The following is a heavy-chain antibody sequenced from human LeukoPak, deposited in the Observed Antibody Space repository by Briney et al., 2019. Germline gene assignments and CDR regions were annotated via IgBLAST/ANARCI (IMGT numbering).Heavy chain of an antibody. J-gene: IGHJ4*02. CDR2: IWSDGIRE. V-gene: IGHV3-33*01. Sequence: RGSLRLSCAASGFTFSHYGIHWVRQAPGKGLEWVAVIWSDGIREYYADSVKGRFTISRDNSKNTLYLQMNSLRAEDTAVYYCARSVRLYSSGWPPGYWGQGTLVTVSS. CDR3: ARSVRLYSSGWPPGY. CDR1: GFTFSHYG. D-gene: IGHD6-19*01.